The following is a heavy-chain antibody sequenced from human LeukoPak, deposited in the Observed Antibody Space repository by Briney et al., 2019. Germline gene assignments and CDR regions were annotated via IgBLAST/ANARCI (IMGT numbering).Heavy chain of an antibody. J-gene: IGHJ4*02. V-gene: IGHV3-23*01. CDR2: ISGSGGST. CDR3: AKDYCSGGSCYPYYFDY. CDR1: GFTFSSYA. D-gene: IGHD2-15*01. Sequence: GGSLRLSCAASGFTFSSYAMSWVRQAPGKGLEWVSAISGSGGSTYYSDSVKGRFTISRDNSKNTLYLQMNSLRAEDTAVYYCAKDYCSGGSCYPYYFDYWGQGTLVTVSS.